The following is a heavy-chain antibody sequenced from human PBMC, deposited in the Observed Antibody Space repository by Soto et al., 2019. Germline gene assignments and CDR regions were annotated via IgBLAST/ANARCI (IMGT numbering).Heavy chain of an antibody. J-gene: IGHJ6*03. CDR3: AAQYYDFWSGYSSRYYYMDV. Sequence: SLRLSCAASGFTFSSYWMSWVRQAPGKGLEWVANIKQDGSEKYYVDSVKGRFTNSRDNAKNSLYLQMNSLRAEDTAVYYCAAQYYDFWSGYSSRYYYMDVWGKGTTVTVSS. V-gene: IGHV3-7*01. CDR1: GFTFSSYW. D-gene: IGHD3-3*01. CDR2: IKQDGSEK.